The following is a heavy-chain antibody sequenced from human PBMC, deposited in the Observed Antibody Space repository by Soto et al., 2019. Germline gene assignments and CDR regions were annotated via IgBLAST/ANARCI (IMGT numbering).Heavy chain of an antibody. CDR1: GFSLSTSGVG. CDR3: AHRANYDFWSGPFDP. CDR2: IYWDDDK. Sequence: QITLKESGPTLVKPTQTLTLTCTFSGFSLSTSGVGVGWIRQPPGKALEWLALIYWDDDKRYSPSLKSRLTITKHTSKNQVVLTMTNMDPVDTATYYCAHRANYDFWSGPFDPWGQGTLVTVSS. D-gene: IGHD3-3*01. J-gene: IGHJ5*02. V-gene: IGHV2-5*02.